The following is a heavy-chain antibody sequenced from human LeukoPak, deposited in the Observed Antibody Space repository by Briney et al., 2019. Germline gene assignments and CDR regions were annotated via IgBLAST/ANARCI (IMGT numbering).Heavy chain of an antibody. CDR2: SNPKNGGT. D-gene: IGHD5-24*01. CDR3: ARDVPILDTDGYDAFDI. V-gene: IGHV1-2*02. Sequence: ASVKVSCKLSGNNIIDYYIYWMRQAPGQGLEWMGWSNPKNGGTKYAQTFQGRVTMTWDTSISTAYMELSRLTSDDTAVYYCARDVPILDTDGYDAFDIWGQGTLVPVS. J-gene: IGHJ3*02. CDR1: GNNIIDYY.